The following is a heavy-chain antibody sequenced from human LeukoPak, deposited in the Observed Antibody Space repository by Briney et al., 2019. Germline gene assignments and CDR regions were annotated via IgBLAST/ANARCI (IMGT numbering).Heavy chain of an antibody. CDR3: ARDSWGYYDSSGYLAYYFDY. V-gene: IGHV3-33*01. Sequence: GGSLRLSCAASGFTFSSYGMHWVRQAPGKGLEGVADIWYDGSNKYYADSVKGRFTISRDNSKNTLFLQMHSRRAEDTAVYYCARDSWGYYDSSGYLAYYFDYWGQGTLVTVSS. J-gene: IGHJ4*02. CDR1: GFTFSSYG. CDR2: IWYDGSNK. D-gene: IGHD3-22*01.